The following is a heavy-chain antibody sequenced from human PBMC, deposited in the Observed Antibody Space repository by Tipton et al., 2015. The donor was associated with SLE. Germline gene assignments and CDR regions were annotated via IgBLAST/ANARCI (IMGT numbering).Heavy chain of an antibody. CDR3: ARGYYESNGYYSFDY. D-gene: IGHD3-22*01. CDR2: IFHTGSA. Sequence: TLSLTCVVSGASISTEGYSWSWIRQPPGKGLEWIGYIFHTGSAYYNPSLRSRLTISLDRSNNQFSLKVNSMTAADTAVYYCARGYYESNGYYSFDYWGLGALVTVSS. V-gene: IGHV4-30-2*01. J-gene: IGHJ4*02. CDR1: GASISTEGYS.